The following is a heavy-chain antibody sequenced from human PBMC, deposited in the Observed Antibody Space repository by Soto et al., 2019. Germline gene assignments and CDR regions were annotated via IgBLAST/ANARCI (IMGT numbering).Heavy chain of an antibody. CDR3: ARTKDLAEAGTRWVPHHYYAMDV. CDR2: IIPIFGTA. CDR1: GGTFSSYA. V-gene: IGHV1-69*01. D-gene: IGHD6-13*01. Sequence: QVQLVQSGAEVKKPGSSVKVSCKASGGTFSSYAISWVRQAPGQGLEWMGGIIPIFGTANYAQKFQGRVTMTADESRGTAYTALSSLRSEETAVYYCARTKDLAEAGTRWVPHHYYAMDVRGQGTTVTVSS. J-gene: IGHJ6*02.